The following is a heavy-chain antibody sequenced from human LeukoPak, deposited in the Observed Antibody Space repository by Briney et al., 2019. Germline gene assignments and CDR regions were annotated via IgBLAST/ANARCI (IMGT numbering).Heavy chain of an antibody. CDR2: INPNSGGT. J-gene: IGHJ4*02. V-gene: IGHV1-2*02. D-gene: IGHD3-10*01. CDR1: GYTFTGYY. CDR3: ARGWYYGSGSYYPDY. Sequence: ASVKVSCKASGYTFTGYYMHWVRQAPGQGLEWMGWINPNSGGTNYAQKFQGRVTMTRDTSISTAYMELSRLRSDDTAVYYCARGWYYGSGSYYPDYWGQGTLVTVSS.